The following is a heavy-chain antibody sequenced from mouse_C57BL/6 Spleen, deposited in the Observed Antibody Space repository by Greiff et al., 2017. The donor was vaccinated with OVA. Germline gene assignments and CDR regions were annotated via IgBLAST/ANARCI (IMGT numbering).Heavy chain of an antibody. Sequence: QVQLKQPGTELVKPGASVKLSCKASGYTFTSYWMHWVKQRPGQGLEWIGNINPSNGGTNYNEKFKSKATLTVDKSSSTAYMQLSSLTSEDSAVYYCARKKGYGSSYSYFDVWGTGTTVTVSS. V-gene: IGHV1-53*01. CDR1: GYTFTSYW. D-gene: IGHD1-1*01. CDR2: INPSNGGT. CDR3: ARKKGYGSSYSYFDV. J-gene: IGHJ1*03.